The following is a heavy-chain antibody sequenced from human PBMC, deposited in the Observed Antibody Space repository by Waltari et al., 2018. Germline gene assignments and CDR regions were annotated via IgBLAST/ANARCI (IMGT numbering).Heavy chain of an antibody. CDR3: ARDAAGYTDPYYFDY. Sequence: QVQLQESGPGLVKPSETLSLTCTVSGGSISSYYWSWIRQPAGKGLEWIGRMYTSGGTNYNPSLKSRVTMSVDTSKNQFSLKLSSVTAADTAVYYCARDAAGYTDPYYFDYWGQGTLVTVSS. J-gene: IGHJ4*02. V-gene: IGHV4-4*07. CDR1: GGSISSYY. CDR2: MYTSGGT. D-gene: IGHD6-13*01.